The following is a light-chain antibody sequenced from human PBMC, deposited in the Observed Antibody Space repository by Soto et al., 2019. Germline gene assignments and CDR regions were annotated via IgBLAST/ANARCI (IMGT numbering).Light chain of an antibody. Sequence: DLQMTQSLSSLSASVGDRVTITCRASQSISNSLSWYQQKPGKAPNFLIYVASTLQSGVPSRFSGSGSGTHFTLTISSLQPEDVATYYCQQTFSPPYTFGQGTKLEIK. CDR1: QSISNS. CDR2: VAS. CDR3: QQTFSPPYT. J-gene: IGKJ2*01. V-gene: IGKV1-39*01.